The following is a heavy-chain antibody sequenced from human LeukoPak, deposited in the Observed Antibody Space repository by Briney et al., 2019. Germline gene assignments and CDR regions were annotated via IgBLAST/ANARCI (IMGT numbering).Heavy chain of an antibody. Sequence: GGSLRLSCAASGFTFSSYGMHWVRQAPGKGLEWVAFIRYDGSNKYYADSVKGRFTISRDNSKNTLYLQMNSLRAEDTAVYYCAKDEAYLGYSSSWLNYWGQGTLVTVSS. CDR2: IRYDGSNK. CDR3: AKDEAYLGYSSSWLNY. D-gene: IGHD6-13*01. CDR1: GFTFSSYG. J-gene: IGHJ4*02. V-gene: IGHV3-30*02.